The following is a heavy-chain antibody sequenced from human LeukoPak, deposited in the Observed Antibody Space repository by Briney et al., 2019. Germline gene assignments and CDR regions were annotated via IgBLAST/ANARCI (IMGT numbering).Heavy chain of an antibody. CDR3: TTDLWN. CDR2: IKSKTDGGTT. CDR1: GFTFSDAW. V-gene: IGHV3-15*01. D-gene: IGHD3-10*01. Sequence: GGTLRLSCAASGFTFSDAWMTWGRQAPGKGLECVGRIKSKTDGGTTDYAAPVKGRFTISRDDSKNTLYLQMNSLKSEDTAVYFCTTDLWNWGQGTLVTVSS. J-gene: IGHJ4*02.